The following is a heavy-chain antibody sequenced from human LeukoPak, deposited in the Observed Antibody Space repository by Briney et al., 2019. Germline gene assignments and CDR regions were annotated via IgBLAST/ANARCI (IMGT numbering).Heavy chain of an antibody. J-gene: IGHJ4*02. CDR1: GSISSSIHY. D-gene: IGHD3-22*01. Sequence: TSETLSLTCAVSGSISSSIHYWAWIRQPPGKGLEWIGSMYYSGSTYYNPSIKSRVTMSLDTSERQFSLRLSSVTAADTAVYYCARASYSYDISGWVPFDYWGQGTLVTVSS. CDR2: MYYSGST. CDR3: ARASYSYDISGWVPFDY. V-gene: IGHV4-39*07.